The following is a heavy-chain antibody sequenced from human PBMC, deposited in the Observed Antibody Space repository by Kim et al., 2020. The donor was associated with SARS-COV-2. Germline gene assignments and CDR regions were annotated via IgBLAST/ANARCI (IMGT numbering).Heavy chain of an antibody. V-gene: IGHV3-74*01. CDR3: ARSKKYSSGLLGY. J-gene: IGHJ4*02. Sequence: ADSVKGRFTISRDNAKNTLYLQMNSLRAEDTAVYYCARSKKYSSGLLGYWGQGTLVTVSS. D-gene: IGHD6-19*01.